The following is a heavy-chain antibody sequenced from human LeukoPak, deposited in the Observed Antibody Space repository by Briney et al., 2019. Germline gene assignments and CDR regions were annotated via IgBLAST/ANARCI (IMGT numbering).Heavy chain of an antibody. CDR3: ARDDVYSSSAFDP. D-gene: IGHD6-6*01. CDR1: GYTFTGYY. V-gene: IGHV1-2*02. J-gene: IGHJ5*02. CDR2: INPNSGGT. Sequence: ASVKVSCKASGYTFTGYYMHWVRQAPGQGLEWMRWINPNSGGTNYAQKFQGRVTMTRDTSISTAYMELSRLRSDDTAVYYCARDDVYSSSAFDPWGQGTLVTVSS.